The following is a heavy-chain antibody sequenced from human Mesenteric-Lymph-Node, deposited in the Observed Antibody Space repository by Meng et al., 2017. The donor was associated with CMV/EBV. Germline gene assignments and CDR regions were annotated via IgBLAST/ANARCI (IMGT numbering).Heavy chain of an antibody. CDR1: GGSISNYY. V-gene: IGHV4-59*01. D-gene: IGHD2-21*02. J-gene: IGHJ4*02. CDR3: ATIGGVTGTSEDY. Sequence: SETLSLTCTVSGGSISNYYWSWIRQTPGKGLEWIGYVYSTVSTSYNPSLKSRVTMSVYTSKNQFALNLISVTAADTAVYYCATIGGVTGTSEDYWGQGTLVTVSS. CDR2: VYSTVST.